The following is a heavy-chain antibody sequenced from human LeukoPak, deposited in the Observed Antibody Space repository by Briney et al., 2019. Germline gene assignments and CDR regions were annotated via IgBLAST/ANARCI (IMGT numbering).Heavy chain of an antibody. CDR2: ISGSGGST. CDR1: GFTFSSYA. CDR3: AEQWLAKSHFDY. Sequence: GGSLRLSCAASGFTFSSYAMSWVRQAPGKGLEGVSAISGSGGSTYYADSVKGRFTISRDNSKNTLYLQMNSLRAEDTAVYYCAEQWLAKSHFDYWGQGTLVTVSS. D-gene: IGHD6-19*01. V-gene: IGHV3-23*01. J-gene: IGHJ4*02.